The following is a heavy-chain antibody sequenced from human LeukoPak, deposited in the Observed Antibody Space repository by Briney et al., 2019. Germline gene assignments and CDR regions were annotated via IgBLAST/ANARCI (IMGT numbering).Heavy chain of an antibody. J-gene: IGHJ4*02. V-gene: IGHV4-4*07. CDR1: DGSITNSF. D-gene: IGHD2-21*01. CDR2: IYSSGST. Sequence: SETLSLTCTVSDGSITNSFWGWIRQPAGKGLEWIGRIYSSGSTNYNPSLKSRVTMSVDTSKNQFSLKLSSVTAADTAFYYCARGPGGAQREAFGYWGQGTLVTVSS. CDR3: ARGPGGAQREAFGY.